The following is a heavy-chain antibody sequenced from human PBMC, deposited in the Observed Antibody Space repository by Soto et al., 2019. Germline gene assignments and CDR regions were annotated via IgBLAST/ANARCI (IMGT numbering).Heavy chain of an antibody. V-gene: IGHV3-33*01. CDR1: GFTFSSYG. CDR3: ARDLDHYYGSGSLDY. D-gene: IGHD3-10*01. J-gene: IGHJ4*02. CDR2: IWYDGSNK. Sequence: GALRLSCAASGFTFSSYGMHWVRQAPGKGLEWVAVIWYDGSNKYYADSVKGRFTISRDNSKNTLYLQMNSLRAEDTAVYYCARDLDHYYGSGSLDYWGQGTLVTVSS.